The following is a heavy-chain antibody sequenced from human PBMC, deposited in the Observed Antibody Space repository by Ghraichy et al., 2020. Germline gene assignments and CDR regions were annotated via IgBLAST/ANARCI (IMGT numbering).Heavy chain of an antibody. Sequence: GGSLRLSCAASGFTFSSYGMHWVRQAPGKGLEWVAVIWYDGSNKYYADSVKGRFTISRDNSKNTLYLQMNSLRAEDTAVYYCARDSSLWSSSYYYYGMDVWGQGTTVTVSS. CDR3: ARDSSLWSSSYYYYGMDV. CDR2: IWYDGSNK. V-gene: IGHV3-33*01. D-gene: IGHD6-6*01. CDR1: GFTFSSYG. J-gene: IGHJ6*02.